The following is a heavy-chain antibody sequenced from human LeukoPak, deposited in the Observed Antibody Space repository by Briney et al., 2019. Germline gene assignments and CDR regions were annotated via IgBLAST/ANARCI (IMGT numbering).Heavy chain of an antibody. CDR2: IKSETDGGTT. V-gene: IGHV3-15*01. Sequence: GGSLRLSCAASGFTFSNAWMSWVRQAPGKGLEWVGRIKSETDGGTTDYAAPVKGRFTISRDDSKNTLYLQMNSLKTEDTAVYYCTTVPRFLGAFDIWGQGTMVTVSS. J-gene: IGHJ3*02. D-gene: IGHD3-10*01. CDR3: TTVPRFLGAFDI. CDR1: GFTFSNAW.